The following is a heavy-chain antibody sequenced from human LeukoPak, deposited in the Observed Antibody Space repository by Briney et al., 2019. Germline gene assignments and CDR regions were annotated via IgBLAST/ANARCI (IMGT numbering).Heavy chain of an antibody. V-gene: IGHV3-15*01. CDR1: GFSFTNAW. CDR3: TTLNDFLTGYYTIDY. D-gene: IGHD3-9*01. Sequence: GGSLRLSCVGFGFSFTNAWMTWVRQSPGRGLEWVGRIKSNVDGGTKDYAAPVKGRFTISRDDSENTVYLHMNSLTSEDTGVYFCTTLNDFLTGYYTIDYWGQGTLVTVSS. J-gene: IGHJ4*02. CDR2: IKSNVDGGTK.